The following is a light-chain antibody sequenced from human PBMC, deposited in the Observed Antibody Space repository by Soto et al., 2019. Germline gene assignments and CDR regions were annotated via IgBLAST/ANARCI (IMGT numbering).Light chain of an antibody. J-gene: IGLJ2*01. V-gene: IGLV1-47*01. CDR1: SSNIGSNF. Sequence: QSVLTQPPSASGTSGQRVTISCSGSSSNIGSNFVYWYQQLPGTAPKLLVYRDTQRPSGVPDRFSGYKSGSSASLAINGLRSDDEADYYCAAWDDSPSAHLVFGGGTKLTVL. CDR3: AAWDDSPSAHLV. CDR2: RDT.